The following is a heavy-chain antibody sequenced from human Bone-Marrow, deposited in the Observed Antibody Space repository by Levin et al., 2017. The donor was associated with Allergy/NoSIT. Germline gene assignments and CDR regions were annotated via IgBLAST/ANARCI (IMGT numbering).Heavy chain of an antibody. CDR1: GASISSFY. J-gene: IGHJ5*01. V-gene: IGHV4-59*08. D-gene: IGHD2-2*01. CDR2: IYYSGST. Sequence: KAGGSLRLSCTVSGASISSFYWSWIRQPPGKGLEWIGYIYYSGSTNYSPSLKSRVSMSADMARNQVDLTMSSVTAADTAVYYCARQAVTAAMNGFDSWGQGTLVTVSS. CDR3: ARQAVTAAMNGFDS.